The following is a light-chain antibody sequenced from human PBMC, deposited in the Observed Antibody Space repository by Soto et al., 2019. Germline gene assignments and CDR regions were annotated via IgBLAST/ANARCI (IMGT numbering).Light chain of an antibody. Sequence: QSALTQPASVSGSPGQSITISCTGTSSDVGNYNLVSWYQQHPGKAPKTMIYEDNKRPSGISNRFSASKSGNTASLTISGLQAEDEADYYCCSYAGSSTLVFGGGTKLTVL. J-gene: IGLJ2*01. CDR3: CSYAGSSTLV. V-gene: IGLV2-23*01. CDR2: EDN. CDR1: SSDVGNYNL.